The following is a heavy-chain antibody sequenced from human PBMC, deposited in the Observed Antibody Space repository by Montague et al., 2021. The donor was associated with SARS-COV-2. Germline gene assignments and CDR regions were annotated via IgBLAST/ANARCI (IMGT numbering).Heavy chain of an antibody. D-gene: IGHD3-22*01. CDR2: IYYSGST. V-gene: IGHV4-31*03. J-gene: IGHJ3*02. CDR1: GGSISSGGYY. CDR3: ARVQGITMIVVVIGAFDI. Sequence: TLSLTCTVSGGSISSGGYYWSWIRPHPGKGLEWIGYIYYSGSTYYNPSLKSRVTISVDPSKNQFSLKLSSVTAADTAVYYCARVQGITMIVVVIGAFDIWGQGTMVTVSS.